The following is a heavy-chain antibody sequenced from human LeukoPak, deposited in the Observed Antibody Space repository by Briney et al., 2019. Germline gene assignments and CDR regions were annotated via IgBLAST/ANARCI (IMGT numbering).Heavy chain of an antibody. D-gene: IGHD3-9*01. CDR3: ARDLRSTPLLRYFDWLPKDYYYYYMDV. Sequence: PGGSLRLSCAASGFTFSDYYMSWIRQAPGKGLEWVSYISSSGSTIYYADSVKGRFTISRDNAKNSLYLQMNSLRAEDTAVYYCARDLRSTPLLRYFDWLPKDYYYYYMDVWGKGTTVTISS. CDR1: GFTFSDYY. CDR2: ISSSGSTI. J-gene: IGHJ6*03. V-gene: IGHV3-11*04.